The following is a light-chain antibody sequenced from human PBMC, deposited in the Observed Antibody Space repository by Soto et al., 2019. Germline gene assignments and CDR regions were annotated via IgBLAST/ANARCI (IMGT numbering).Light chain of an antibody. CDR2: DAS. Sequence: EIVLTQSPATLSLSPGERATLSCRASQSVSSYLAWYQQKPGQAPRLLIYDASNRATGIPGRFSGSGSGTDVTLTISSLEPEDFAVYYCQQHSNSWTFGQGTKVEIK. CDR1: QSVSSY. V-gene: IGKV3-11*01. J-gene: IGKJ1*01. CDR3: QQHSNSWT.